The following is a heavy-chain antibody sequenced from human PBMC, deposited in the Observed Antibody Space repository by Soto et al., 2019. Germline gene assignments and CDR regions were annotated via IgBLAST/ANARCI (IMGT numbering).Heavy chain of an antibody. D-gene: IGHD4-4*01. CDR3: ARVASDYINSVDH. V-gene: IGHV3-23*01. CDR2: IGGSGGNR. J-gene: IGHJ4*02. Sequence: DVQLLESGGGLVEPGGSLRLSCAASGFTFNAYAMTWVRQAPGKGLEWVSAIGGSGGNRYYAASVKGRSTISRDNSKDTVDLQMNSLRVEDTAVYFCARVASDYINSVDHWGQGILVTVSS. CDR1: GFTFNAYA.